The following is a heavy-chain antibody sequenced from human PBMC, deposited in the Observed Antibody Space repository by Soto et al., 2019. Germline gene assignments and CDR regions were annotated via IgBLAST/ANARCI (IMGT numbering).Heavy chain of an antibody. D-gene: IGHD5-18*01. Sequence: EASVKVSCKASGYTFTNNDVSWVRQATGQGLEWMGWMNPGSGDTGYAQKFQGRVTMTRDISIATAYMELNSLTSEDTAIYYCARMESFGSLNWFDPWGQGTLVTVPS. CDR1: GYTFTNND. J-gene: IGHJ5*02. CDR3: ARMESFGSLNWFDP. CDR2: MNPGSGDT. V-gene: IGHV1-8*01.